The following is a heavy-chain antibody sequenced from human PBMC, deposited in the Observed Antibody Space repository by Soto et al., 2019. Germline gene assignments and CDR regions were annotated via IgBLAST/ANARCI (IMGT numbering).Heavy chain of an antibody. D-gene: IGHD1-7*01. CDR3: ARDGPLELLPGVGYYYYGMDV. CDR1: GFTFSSYS. CDR2: ISSSSSTI. Sequence: PGGSLRLSCAASGFTFSSYSMNWVRQAPGKGLEWVSYISSSSSTIYYADSVKGRFTISRDNAKNSLYLQMNSLRDEDTAVYYCARDGPLELLPGVGYYYYGMDVWGQGTTVTVSS. V-gene: IGHV3-48*02. J-gene: IGHJ6*02.